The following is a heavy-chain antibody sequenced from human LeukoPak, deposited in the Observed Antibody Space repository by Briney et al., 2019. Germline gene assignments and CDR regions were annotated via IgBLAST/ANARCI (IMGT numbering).Heavy chain of an antibody. D-gene: IGHD3-22*01. J-gene: IGHJ5*02. CDR3: ARDINGYYYDSHGYYPTDL. V-gene: IGHV1-18*01. Sequence: ASVKVSCKASGYIFTSYGISWVRQAPGQGLEWMGWISVYNGNTNYPQRLQGRVTMTTDTYTTTAYMELRSLRSDDTAVYYCARDINGYYYDSHGYYPTDLWGQGILVTVSS. CDR1: GYIFTSYG. CDR2: ISVYNGNT.